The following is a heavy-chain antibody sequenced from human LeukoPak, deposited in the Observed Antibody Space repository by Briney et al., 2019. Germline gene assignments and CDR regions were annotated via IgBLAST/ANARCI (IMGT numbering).Heavy chain of an antibody. V-gene: IGHV3-30*04. CDR1: GFTFSTYA. CDR3: ARDGSGSYYNWFDP. D-gene: IGHD3-10*01. Sequence: GGSLRLSCAASGFTFSTYAMNWVRQAPGKGLEWVAVISDDGRHNYYADSVKGRFTISRDNSKNTLYLQMNSLRAEDTAVYYCARDGSGSYYNWFDPWGQGTLVTVSS. J-gene: IGHJ5*02. CDR2: ISDDGRHN.